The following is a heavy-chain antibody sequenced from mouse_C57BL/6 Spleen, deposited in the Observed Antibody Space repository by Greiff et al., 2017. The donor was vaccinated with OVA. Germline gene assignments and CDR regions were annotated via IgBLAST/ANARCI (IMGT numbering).Heavy chain of an antibody. CDR2: ISSGSSTI. V-gene: IGHV5-17*01. CDR3: ARGLRGDAMDY. J-gene: IGHJ4*01. D-gene: IGHD6-1*01. CDR1: GFTFSDYG. Sequence: EVQVVESGGGLVKPGGSLKLSCAASGFTFSDYGMHWVRQAPEKGLEWVAYISSGSSTIYYADTVKGRFTISIDNAKNTLFLQMTSLRSEDTAMYYCARGLRGDAMDYWGQGTSVTVSS.